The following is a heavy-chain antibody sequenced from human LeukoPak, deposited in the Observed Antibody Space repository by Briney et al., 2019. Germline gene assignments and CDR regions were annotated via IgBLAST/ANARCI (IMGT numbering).Heavy chain of an antibody. D-gene: IGHD2-2*01. CDR3: ARDRFSSNTSNWFDS. J-gene: IGHJ5*01. Sequence: ASVKVSCKASGYTFTDYYMHWVRQAPGQGLEWMGWINPKSDVTNYAQKFQGRVSLTRDTSTRTVYMELRSLTSDDTAVYYCARDRFSSNTSNWFDSWGQGTLVTVSS. V-gene: IGHV1-2*02. CDR2: INPKSDVT. CDR1: GYTFTDYY.